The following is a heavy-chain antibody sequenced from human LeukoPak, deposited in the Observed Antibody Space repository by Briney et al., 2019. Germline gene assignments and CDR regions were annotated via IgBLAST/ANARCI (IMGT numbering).Heavy chain of an antibody. CDR3: ASVAAAGHYYYNSMDV. CDR1: GYTFTSYA. CDR2: IGAYHGST. V-gene: IGHV1-18*01. D-gene: IGHD6-13*01. Sequence: EASVKVSCKASGYTFTSYAINWVRQAPGQGLEWMGWIGAYHGSTKYAQKVQDRVTMTVDTSTATAYMELRGLRSDDTAVYYCASVAAAGHYYYNSMDVWGQGTTVTVSS. J-gene: IGHJ6*02.